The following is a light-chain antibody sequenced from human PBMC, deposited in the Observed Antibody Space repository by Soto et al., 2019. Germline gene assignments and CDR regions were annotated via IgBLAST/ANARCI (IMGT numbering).Light chain of an antibody. Sequence: ENFLTQSPSTLSLSPGEIATLPCRASQSVSSYLAWYQQKPGQAPRLLIYDASNRATGIPARFSGSGSGTDFTLTISSLEPEDFAVYYCQQRSNWPPITFGQGTRLEIK. V-gene: IGKV3-11*01. CDR3: QQRSNWPPIT. J-gene: IGKJ5*01. CDR1: QSVSSY. CDR2: DAS.